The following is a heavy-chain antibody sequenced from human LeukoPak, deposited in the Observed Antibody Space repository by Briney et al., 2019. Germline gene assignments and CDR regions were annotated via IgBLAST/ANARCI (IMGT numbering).Heavy chain of an antibody. Sequence: GGSLRLSCAASGFTFSSYWMSWVRQAPGKGLEWVANIKQDGSEKYYVDPVKGRFTISRDNAKNSLYLQMNSLRDEDTAVYYCARDGPLRFLEWLISRAHGMDVWAQGTTVTVSS. D-gene: IGHD3-3*01. CDR2: IKQDGSEK. J-gene: IGHJ6*02. CDR1: GFTFSSYW. CDR3: ARDGPLRFLEWLISRAHGMDV. V-gene: IGHV3-7*01.